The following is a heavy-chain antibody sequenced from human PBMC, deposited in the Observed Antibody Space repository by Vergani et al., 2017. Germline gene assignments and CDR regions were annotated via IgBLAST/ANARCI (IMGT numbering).Heavy chain of an antibody. CDR3: ARHSTVEWLVKLGWIDP. Sequence: QLQLQESGPGLVKPSATLSLTCSVSGASIRSSNYYWGWIRQPPGKGLEWIASIYYSGSTYYNPSLKSRVTISVDTSKNQFSLKLRSVTAADTAVYFCARHSTVEWLVKLGWIDPWGQGILVTVPS. CDR2: IYYSGST. J-gene: IGHJ5*02. CDR1: GASIRSSNYY. V-gene: IGHV4-39*01. D-gene: IGHD6-19*01.